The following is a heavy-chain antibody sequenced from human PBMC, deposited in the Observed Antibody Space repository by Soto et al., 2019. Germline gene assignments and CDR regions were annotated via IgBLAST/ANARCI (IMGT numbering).Heavy chain of an antibody. Sequence: GESLKISCKGSGYSFTIYWIGWVRQMPGKGLEWMGIIYPGDSDTRYSPSFQGQVTISADKSISTAYLQWSSLKASDTAMYYCAXISATIFGVVTNNWFDPWGQGTLVTVSS. V-gene: IGHV5-51*01. CDR1: GYSFTIYW. CDR3: AXISATIFGVVTNNWFDP. D-gene: IGHD3-3*01. CDR2: IYPGDSDT. J-gene: IGHJ5*02.